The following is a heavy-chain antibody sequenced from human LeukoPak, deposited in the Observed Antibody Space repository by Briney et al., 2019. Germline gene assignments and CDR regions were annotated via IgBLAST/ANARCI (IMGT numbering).Heavy chain of an antibody. CDR2: ISYDGSNK. D-gene: IGHD3-3*01. Sequence: PGRSLRLSCAASGFTFSSYAMHWVRQAPGKGLEWVAVISYDGSNKYYADSVKGRFTISRDNSKNTLYLQMNSLRAEDTAVYYCARDQRRKILRFLEWFYYYGMDVWGQGTTVTVSS. J-gene: IGHJ6*02. CDR3: ARDQRRKILRFLEWFYYYGMDV. CDR1: GFTFSSYA. V-gene: IGHV3-30-3*01.